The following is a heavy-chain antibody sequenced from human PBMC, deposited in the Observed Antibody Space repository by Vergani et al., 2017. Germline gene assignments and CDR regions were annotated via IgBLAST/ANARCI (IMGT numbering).Heavy chain of an antibody. CDR3: ARAPFFTMVRGIGRNYFDY. CDR2: IHTSGST. J-gene: IGHJ4*02. D-gene: IGHD3-10*01. V-gene: IGHV4-61*02. Sequence: QVQLQESGPGLVKPSQTLSLTCTVSGGSINSHNYYWSWIRQPAGKGLEWIGRIHTSGSTNYNPSLKSRVTISVDTSKNQFSLKLSSVTAADTAVYYCARAPFFTMVRGIGRNYFDYWGQGTLVTVSS. CDR1: GGSINSHNYY.